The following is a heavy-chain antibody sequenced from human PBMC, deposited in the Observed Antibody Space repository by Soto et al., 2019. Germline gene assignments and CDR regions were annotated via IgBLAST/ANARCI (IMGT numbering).Heavy chain of an antibody. CDR1: GFTFSSNW. CDR2: INSDGTTT. V-gene: IGHV3-74*01. CDR3: TRTTIGYYHAP. D-gene: IGHD1-26*01. Sequence: PGGSLRLSCAASGFTFSSNWMHWVRQAPGKGLVWVSRINSDGTTTNYADSVKGRFTISRDNAKNTLYLQMNSLRAEDTAVYYCTRTTIGYYHAPWGQGTLVTVSS. J-gene: IGHJ5*02.